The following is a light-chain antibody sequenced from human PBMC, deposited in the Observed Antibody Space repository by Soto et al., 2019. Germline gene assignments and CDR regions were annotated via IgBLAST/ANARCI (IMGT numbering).Light chain of an antibody. CDR2: GAS. J-gene: IGKJ1*01. Sequence: EVVMTQSPATLSVSPGERATLSCRASQSVSNNLAWYQQKPGQSPRLLIYGASTRATGIPARFSGSGSGTEFTLTISSLQSEDFAVYYCQQYNNWPPWTFGQGTKVEIK. V-gene: IGKV3-15*01. CDR3: QQYNNWPPWT. CDR1: QSVSNN.